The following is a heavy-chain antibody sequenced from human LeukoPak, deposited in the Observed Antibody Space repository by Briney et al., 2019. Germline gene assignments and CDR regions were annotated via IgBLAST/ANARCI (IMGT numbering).Heavy chain of an antibody. D-gene: IGHD5-12*01. CDR2: ISSSGSTI. V-gene: IGHV3-11*04. CDR1: GFTFSDYY. J-gene: IGHJ5*02. Sequence: PGGSLRLSCAASGFTFSDYYMSWIRQAPGKGLEWVSYISSSGSTIYYADSVKGRFTISRDNAKNSLYLQMNSLRAEDTAVYYCARDRRWLRRKYNWFDPWGQGTLVTVSS. CDR3: ARDRRWLRRKYNWFDP.